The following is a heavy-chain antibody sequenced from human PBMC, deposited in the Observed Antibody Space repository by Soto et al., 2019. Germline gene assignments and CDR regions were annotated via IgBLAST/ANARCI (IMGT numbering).Heavy chain of an antibody. J-gene: IGHJ4*02. CDR2: IKEDGSQT. CDR3: ARDPAYGAIDY. CDR1: GLTFGTSY. Sequence: EVQLVESGGGLVQPGGSLRLDCAASGLTFGTSYMSWVRQAPGKGLEWVANIKEDGSQTGYVDSVKGRFTISRDNAKNSLYLQMNSLRAEDTAVYYCARDPAYGAIDYWGQGTLVTVSS. V-gene: IGHV3-7*01. D-gene: IGHD4-17*01.